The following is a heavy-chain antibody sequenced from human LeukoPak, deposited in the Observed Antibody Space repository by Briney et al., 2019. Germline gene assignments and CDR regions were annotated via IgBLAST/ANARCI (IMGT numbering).Heavy chain of an antibody. CDR2: ISYDGSNT. J-gene: IGHJ4*02. CDR3: ATWVSLDY. Sequence: GRSLRLSCGASGFTFSSCGVLWIHQATGKGLAWVADISYDGSNTYYADSVKGRFTISRDNSKNTLYLQMNSLRAEDTAVYYCATWVSLDYWGQGTLVTVCS. V-gene: IGHV3-30*03. D-gene: IGHD3-16*01. CDR1: GFTFSSCG.